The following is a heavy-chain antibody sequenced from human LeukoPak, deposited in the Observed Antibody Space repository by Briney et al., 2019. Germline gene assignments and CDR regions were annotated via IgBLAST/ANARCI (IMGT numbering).Heavy chain of an antibody. Sequence: PGRSLRLSCAASGFTSSNYGMHWVRQAPGKGLEWVAVISYDGTNKYYADPVKGRFTISRDNSKNTLFLQMNSLRAEDTAVYYCAKGEGGDSGWYGDYWGQGTLVTVSS. CDR1: GFTSSNYG. D-gene: IGHD6-19*01. CDR2: ISYDGTNK. V-gene: IGHV3-30*18. CDR3: AKGEGGDSGWYGDY. J-gene: IGHJ4*02.